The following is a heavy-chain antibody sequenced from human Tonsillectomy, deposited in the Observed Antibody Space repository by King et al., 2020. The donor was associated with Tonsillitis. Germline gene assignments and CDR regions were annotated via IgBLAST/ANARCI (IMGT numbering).Heavy chain of an antibody. J-gene: IGHJ5*02. D-gene: IGHD3-22*01. V-gene: IGHV4-30-4*01. CDR1: GGSISSGEYY. CDR3: ALYYYDSSGTFDP. CDR2: IYSSWST. Sequence: QLQESGPGLVKPSQALSLTCTVSGGSISSGEYYCSWFSQPPGKGLEGIGVIYSSWSTHYNPSLQGRVPISVDTSKNQSSPKLSSVTAADTAVYYCALYYYDSSGTFDPWGQGTLVTVSS.